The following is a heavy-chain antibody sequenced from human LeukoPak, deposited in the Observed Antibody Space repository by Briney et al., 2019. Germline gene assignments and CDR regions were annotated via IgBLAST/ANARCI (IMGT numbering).Heavy chain of an antibody. V-gene: IGHV3-23*01. CDR3: AKHFCTGLDCSLFDS. Sequence: GGSLRLSCAASGFTMSHYGVSWVRQAPGKGLEWISGIRSAVETTHYADSVKGRFIISRDDSKNALSLQLNSLRPEDTALYYCAKHFCTGLDCSLFDSWGQGTLVTVSS. D-gene: IGHD3/OR15-3a*01. CDR2: IRSAVETT. J-gene: IGHJ4*02. CDR1: GFTMSHYG.